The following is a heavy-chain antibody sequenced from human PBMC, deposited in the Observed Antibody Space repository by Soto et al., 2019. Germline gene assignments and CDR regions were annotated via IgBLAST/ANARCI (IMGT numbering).Heavy chain of an antibody. CDR3: ARDLDSGYYGY. Sequence: SLRLSCAASGFTFSSYGVHWVRQAPGKGLEWVAVIWYGGSNKYYADSVKGRFTTSRDNSKNTLYLQMNSLRAEDTAVYYCARDLDSGYYGYWGQGTLVTVSS. J-gene: IGHJ4*02. CDR2: IWYGGSNK. V-gene: IGHV3-33*01. CDR1: GFTFSSYG. D-gene: IGHD3-22*01.